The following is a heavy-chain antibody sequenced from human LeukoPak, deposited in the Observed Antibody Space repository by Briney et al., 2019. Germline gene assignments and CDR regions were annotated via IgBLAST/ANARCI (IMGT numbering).Heavy chain of an antibody. CDR3: ARRYCSGGSCTFDY. Sequence: PGGSLRLSCAASGFTFSSYAMHWVRQAPGKGLEYVSAISSNGGSTYYANSVKGRFTISRDNSKNTLYLQMGSLRAEDMAVYYCARRYCSGGSCTFDYWGQGTLVTVSS. D-gene: IGHD2-15*01. V-gene: IGHV3-64*01. J-gene: IGHJ4*02. CDR2: ISSNGGST. CDR1: GFTFSSYA.